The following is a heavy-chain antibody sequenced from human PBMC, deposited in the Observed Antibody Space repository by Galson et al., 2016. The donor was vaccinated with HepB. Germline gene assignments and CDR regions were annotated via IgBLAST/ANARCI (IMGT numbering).Heavy chain of an antibody. V-gene: IGHV5-10-1*01. CDR2: IDPSDSYT. Sequence: QSGAEVKKPGESLRISCKGSGYSFTSYWISWVRQMPGKGLEWMGRIDPSDSYTNYSPSFQGHVTISADKPISTAYLQWSSLKASDTAMYYCAGGHYGAGSFYLVDYWGQGTLVTVSS. J-gene: IGHJ4*02. CDR1: GYSFTSYW. CDR3: AGGHYGAGSFYLVDY. D-gene: IGHD3-10*01.